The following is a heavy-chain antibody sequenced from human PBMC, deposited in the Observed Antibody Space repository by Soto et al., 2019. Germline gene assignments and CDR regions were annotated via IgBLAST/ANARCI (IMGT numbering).Heavy chain of an antibody. J-gene: IGHJ5*02. CDR1: AFTFSDHS. CDR2: IGDTGTFI. Sequence: GGSLRLSCAASAFTFSDHSMNWVRQAPGKGLEWVSSIGDTGTFIYYADSVKGRFTISRDNAKNSLFLQMDSLRAEDTAIYYCAKDLGVDGSASYPYHWGQGTLVTVSS. D-gene: IGHD3-10*01. CDR3: AKDLGVDGSASYPYH. V-gene: IGHV3-21*01.